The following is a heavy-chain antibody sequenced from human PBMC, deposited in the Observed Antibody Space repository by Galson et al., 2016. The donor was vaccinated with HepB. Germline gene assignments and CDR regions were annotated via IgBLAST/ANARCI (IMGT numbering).Heavy chain of an antibody. CDR3: AKGRNYYDNSGYFAD. CDR1: GFTFRSHA. D-gene: IGHD3-22*01. Sequence: SLRLSCATAGFTFRSHAMSWVRQAPGKGLEWVSAISSSGGDTYYADSVKGRFTISRDNSKDAVFLQMNSLRAEDTAVYYCAKGRNYYDNSGYFADWGQGTLVTVSS. V-gene: IGHV3-23*01. J-gene: IGHJ4*02. CDR2: ISSSGGDT.